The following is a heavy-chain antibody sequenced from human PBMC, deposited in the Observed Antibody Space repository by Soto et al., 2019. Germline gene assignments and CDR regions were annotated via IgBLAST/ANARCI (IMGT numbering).Heavy chain of an antibody. CDR1: GGSFTGHF. CDR3: AREVRSSSGWYWDY. V-gene: IGHV4-34*01. J-gene: IGHJ4*02. CDR2: VSHSGNT. Sequence: PSETLSLTCTVSGGSFTGHFWSWVRQPPGKGLEWIGEVSHSGNTKYYPSLRSRVTLSVDSSKNQISLALTSVTAADTAFFYCAREVRSSSGWYWDYWGQGILVTVSS. D-gene: IGHD6-19*01.